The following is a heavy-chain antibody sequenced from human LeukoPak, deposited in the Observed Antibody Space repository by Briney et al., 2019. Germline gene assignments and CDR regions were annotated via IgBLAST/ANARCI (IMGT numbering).Heavy chain of an antibody. D-gene: IGHD3-3*01. CDR3: ATDRGWRTSGYYLYYFEY. Sequence: GGSLRLSCAASGFIFTNYFMSWVRQAPGKGLEWVASIKYDGSEKYYVDSVRGRFTISRDNTMNSLYLQMSSLRAEDTAVYYCATDRGWRTSGYYLYYFEYWGQGTLVTYSS. J-gene: IGHJ4*02. CDR1: GFIFTNYF. V-gene: IGHV3-7*01. CDR2: IKYDGSEK.